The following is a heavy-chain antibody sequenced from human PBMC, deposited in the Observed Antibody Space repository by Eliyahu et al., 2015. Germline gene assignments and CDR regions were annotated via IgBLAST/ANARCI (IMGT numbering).Heavy chain of an antibody. CDR2: ISYTSTYI. CDR1: GFXFSSYN. J-gene: IGHJ4*02. CDR3: ARGSLGSGFDY. V-gene: IGHV3-21*02. D-gene: IGHD6-25*01. Sequence: EVQLVESGGGLVKPGGSLRLXCATXGFXFSSYNMNWVRQAPGKGLGWVSSISYTSTYIYHADSVKGRFTISRDNAKNSVHLQMNSLTAEDTAVYYCARGSLGSGFDYWGQGTLVTVSS.